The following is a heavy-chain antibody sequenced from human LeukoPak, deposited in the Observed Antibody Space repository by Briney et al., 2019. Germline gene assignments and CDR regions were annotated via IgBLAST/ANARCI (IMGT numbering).Heavy chain of an antibody. CDR3: ARAAGWFDP. Sequence: GGSLRLSCAASGFTFSTYNMNWVRQARGKGLEGVSYISGSSATIYYADSVKGRFTISRDNVKNSLYLQMNSLRDEDTAVYFCARAAGWFDPWGQGTLVIVSS. D-gene: IGHD1-14*01. CDR1: GFTFSTYN. CDR2: ISGSSATI. V-gene: IGHV3-48*02. J-gene: IGHJ5*02.